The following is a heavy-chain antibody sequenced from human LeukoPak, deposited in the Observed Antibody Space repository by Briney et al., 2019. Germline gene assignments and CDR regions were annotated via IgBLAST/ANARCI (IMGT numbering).Heavy chain of an antibody. CDR3: ARVGYYGDYAFDY. V-gene: IGHV3-48*03. Sequence: PGGSLRLSCAASGFTFSSYEMNWVRQAPGKGLEWVSYISSSGSTIYYADSVKGRSTISRDNAKNSLYLQMNSLRAEDTAVYYCARVGYYGDYAFDYWGQGTLVTVSS. D-gene: IGHD4-17*01. J-gene: IGHJ4*02. CDR1: GFTFSSYE. CDR2: ISSSGSTI.